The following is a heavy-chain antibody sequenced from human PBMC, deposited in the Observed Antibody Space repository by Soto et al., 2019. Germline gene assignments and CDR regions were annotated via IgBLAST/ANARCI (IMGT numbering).Heavy chain of an antibody. Sequence: QVQLQESGPGLLKPSETLSLICSVSGGSIRSYYWCWIRQPPGKGLEWIGSIYDSGSTKDNRSLTSRVIISVDTSKNQFSLKLSSVTAADTAVYYCARVLAYEDYDLYVDYWGQGTLVPVSS. CDR3: ARVLAYEDYDLYVDY. D-gene: IGHD4-17*01. CDR2: IYDSGST. J-gene: IGHJ4*02. CDR1: GGSIRSYY. V-gene: IGHV4-59*01.